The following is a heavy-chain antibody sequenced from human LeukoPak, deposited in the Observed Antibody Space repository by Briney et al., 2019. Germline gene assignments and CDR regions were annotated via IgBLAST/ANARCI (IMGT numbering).Heavy chain of an antibody. CDR3: AKDREMIVVVITSDY. CDR1: GFTFNNYV. Sequence: GSLRLSCAASGFTFNNYVMSWVRQAPGKGLEWVSGIDYSGGATNYADSVKGRFTISRDNSKNTLYLQMNSLRAEDTAVYYCAKDREMIVVVITSDYWGQGTLVTVSS. J-gene: IGHJ4*02. D-gene: IGHD3-22*01. V-gene: IGHV3-23*01. CDR2: IDYSGGAT.